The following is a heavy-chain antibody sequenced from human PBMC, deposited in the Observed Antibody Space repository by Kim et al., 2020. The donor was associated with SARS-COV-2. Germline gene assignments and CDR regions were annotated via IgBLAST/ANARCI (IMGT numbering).Heavy chain of an antibody. CDR1: GGSISSSSYY. V-gene: IGHV4-39*01. J-gene: IGHJ4*01. Sequence: SETLSLTCTVSGGSISSSSYYWGWIRQPPGKGLEWIGSIYYSGSTYYNPSLKSRVTISVDTSKNQFSLKLSSVTAADTAVYYCARVLSGGGHHFFDYWG. CDR2: IYYSGST. D-gene: IGHD3-16*01. CDR3: ARVLSGGGHHFFDY.